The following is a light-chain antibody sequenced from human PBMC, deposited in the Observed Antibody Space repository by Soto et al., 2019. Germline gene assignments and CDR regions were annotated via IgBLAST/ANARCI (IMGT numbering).Light chain of an antibody. J-gene: IGKJ1*01. Sequence: EIMLTQSPGTLSLSPGERATLSCRASQSVSSSFLAWYQQKPGQAPRLLIYGASIRATGIPDRFSGSGSGTDFTLTISRLEPEDFAMYLCQHYGTSLWTFGPGINVDIK. CDR2: GAS. CDR3: QHYGTSLWT. V-gene: IGKV3-20*01. CDR1: QSVSSSF.